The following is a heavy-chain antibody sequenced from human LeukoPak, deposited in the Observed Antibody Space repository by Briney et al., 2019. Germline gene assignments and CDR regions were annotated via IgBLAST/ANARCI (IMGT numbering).Heavy chain of an antibody. CDR1: GCSISSISYY. V-gene: IGHV4-39*01. Sequence: SETLSLTCTVSGCSISSISYYWGWIRQPPGKGLEWTGSIYNSGSTYYNTSLKSRVTISVDTSKNQFSLKLSSLPAADTAVYYCARHGADIVVVPSGSVVYWGQGTLVTVSS. CDR2: IYNSGST. CDR3: ARHGADIVVVPSGSVVY. J-gene: IGHJ4*02. D-gene: IGHD2-2*01.